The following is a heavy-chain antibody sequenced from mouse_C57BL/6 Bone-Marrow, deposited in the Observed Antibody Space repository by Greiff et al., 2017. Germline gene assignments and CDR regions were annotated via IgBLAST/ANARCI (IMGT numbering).Heavy chain of an antibody. Sequence: QVQLKESGAELARPGASVKLSCKASGYTFTSYGISWVKQRTGQGLEWIGEIYPRSGNTYYNEKFKGKATLTADKSSSTAYMELRSLTSEDSAVYFCATERGYFDVWGTGTTVTVSS. CDR1: GYTFTSYG. CDR2: IYPRSGNT. V-gene: IGHV1-81*01. CDR3: ATERGYFDV. J-gene: IGHJ1*03.